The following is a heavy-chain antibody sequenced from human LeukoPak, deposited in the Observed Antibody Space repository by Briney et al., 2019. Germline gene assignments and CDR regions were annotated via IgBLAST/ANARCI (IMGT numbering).Heavy chain of an antibody. V-gene: IGHV4-59*01. CDR2: IYYSGST. Sequence: SETLSLTCTVSGGSISSYYWSWIRQPPGKGLEWIGYIYYSGSTNYNPSLKSRVTISVDTSKNQFSLKLSSVTAADTAVYYCARDIHCSGGSCYPNDAFDIWGPGTMVTVSS. J-gene: IGHJ3*02. CDR1: GGSISSYY. CDR3: ARDIHCSGGSCYPNDAFDI. D-gene: IGHD2-15*01.